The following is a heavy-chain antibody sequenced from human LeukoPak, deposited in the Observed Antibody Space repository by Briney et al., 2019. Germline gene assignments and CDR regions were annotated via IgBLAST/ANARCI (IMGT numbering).Heavy chain of an antibody. CDR3: VRNVAYALDV. V-gene: IGHV4/OR15-8*01. J-gene: IGHJ6*02. CDR1: GGITSSDW. CDR2: INFSGGT. Sequence: PSETLSLTCGVSGGITSSDWWSWVRQSPGKGLEWIGEINFSGGTNNNPSLKSRVTISIDTSTNQLSLKLSSVTAADTAMYYCVRNVAYALDVWGQGTTVTVSS.